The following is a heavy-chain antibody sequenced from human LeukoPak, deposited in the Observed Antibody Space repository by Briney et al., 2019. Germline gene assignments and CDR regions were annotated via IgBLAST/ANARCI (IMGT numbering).Heavy chain of an antibody. D-gene: IGHD1-14*01. CDR1: GGSISSYY. Sequence: SETLSLTCTVSGGSISSYYWSWIRQPAGKGLEWIGSIYHSGSTYYNPSLKSRVTISVDTSKNQFSLKLSSVTAADTAVYYCARTTGGGYYYYYYMDVWGKGTTVTISS. J-gene: IGHJ6*03. V-gene: IGHV4-4*07. CDR3: ARTTGGGYYYYYYMDV. CDR2: IYHSGST.